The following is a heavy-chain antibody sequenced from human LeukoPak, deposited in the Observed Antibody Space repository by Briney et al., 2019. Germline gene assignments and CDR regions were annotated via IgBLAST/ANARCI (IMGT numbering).Heavy chain of an antibody. V-gene: IGHV4-4*07. CDR1: GGSISSYY. D-gene: IGHD2-15*01. CDR2: IYTSGSS. CDR3: AGVLLGYCSGGSCYPWWFDP. J-gene: IGHJ5*02. Sequence: SETLSLTCTVPGGSISSYYWSWIGQPVGKGMEWIGRIYTSGSSKYHTSLTSRVPMTVDTSKIQFSLKLTSVTAADTAVYYCAGVLLGYCSGGSCYPWWFDPWGQGTLVTVSS.